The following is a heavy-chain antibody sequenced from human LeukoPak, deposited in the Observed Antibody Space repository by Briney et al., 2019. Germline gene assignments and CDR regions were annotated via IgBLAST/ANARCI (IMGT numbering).Heavy chain of an antibody. CDR3: ARITMIGYFQH. J-gene: IGHJ1*01. CDR2: IYYSGST. Sequence: SETLSLTCTVSGGSISSYYWSWIRQPPGKGLEWIGYIYYSGSTNYNPSLKSRVTISVDTSKNQFSLKLSSVTAADTAVFYCARITMIGYFQHWGQGTLVTVSS. CDR1: GGSISSYY. D-gene: IGHD3-22*01. V-gene: IGHV4-59*01.